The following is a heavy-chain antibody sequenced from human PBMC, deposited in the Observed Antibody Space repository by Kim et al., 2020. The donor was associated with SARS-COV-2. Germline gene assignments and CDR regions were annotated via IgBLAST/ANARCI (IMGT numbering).Heavy chain of an antibody. D-gene: IGHD1-26*01. J-gene: IGHJ4*02. CDR2: IYPDESNI. CDR1: GYTFTSYW. CDR3: ARHGRGTLTY. V-gene: IGHV5-51*01. Sequence: GESLKISCQCSGYTFTSYWIGWVRQMPGKGLEWMGIIYPDESNIRYSPSFQGQVSISVDKSINTAYLQWSSLKASDTAIYYCARHGRGTLTYWGQGTLVT.